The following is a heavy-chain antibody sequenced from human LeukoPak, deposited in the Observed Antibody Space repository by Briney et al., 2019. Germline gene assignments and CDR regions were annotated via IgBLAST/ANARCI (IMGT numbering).Heavy chain of an antibody. CDR2: INPSGGST. Sequence: ASVKVSCKASGYTFTSCYMHWVRQAPGQGLEWMGIINPSGGSTSYAQKFQGRVTMTRDTSTSTVYMELSSLRSEDTAVYYCARDGAYDFWSGYYFFGDAGNWFDPWGQGTLVTVSS. CDR3: ARDGAYDFWSGYYFFGDAGNWFDP. J-gene: IGHJ5*02. V-gene: IGHV1-46*01. CDR1: GYTFTSCY. D-gene: IGHD3-3*01.